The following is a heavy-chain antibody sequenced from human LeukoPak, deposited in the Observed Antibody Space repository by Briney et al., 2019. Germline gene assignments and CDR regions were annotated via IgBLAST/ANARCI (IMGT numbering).Heavy chain of an antibody. J-gene: IGHJ6*03. CDR1: GYTFTSYY. D-gene: IGHD2-21*02. CDR3: ARGLQYCGGDRYSSGYMDV. CDR2: MNPNSGNT. Sequence: GASVKVSCKASGYTFTSYYMHWVRQAPGQGLEWMGWMNPNSGNTGYAQKFQGRVTMTRNTSISTAYMELSSLRSEDTAVYYCARGLQYCGGDRYSSGYMDVWGKGTTVTISS. V-gene: IGHV1-8*02.